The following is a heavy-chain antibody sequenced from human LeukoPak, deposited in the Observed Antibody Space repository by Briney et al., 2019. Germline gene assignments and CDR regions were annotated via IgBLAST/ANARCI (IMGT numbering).Heavy chain of an antibody. J-gene: IGHJ4*02. Sequence: GGSLRLSCAASGFTFSSYWMSWVRQAPGKGLEWVANIKQDGSEKYYVDSVKGRFTISRDNAKNSLYLQMNSLRAEDTAVYYCAREEGNWEPLRGYDYWGQGTLVTVSS. CDR3: AREEGNWEPLRGYDY. CDR1: GFTFSSYW. CDR2: IKQDGSEK. V-gene: IGHV3-7*01. D-gene: IGHD1-26*01.